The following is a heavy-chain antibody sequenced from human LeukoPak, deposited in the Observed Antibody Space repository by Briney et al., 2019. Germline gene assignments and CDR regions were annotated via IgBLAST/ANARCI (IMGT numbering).Heavy chain of an antibody. CDR2: ISAFNGET. CDR3: ARDDGSYYDFWSGYLTPRCYGMDV. D-gene: IGHD3-3*01. J-gene: IGHJ6*02. Sequence: ASVKVSCKTYGYTFTSHGISWARQAPGQGLEWMGWISAFNGETHYAQNLQGRVTMTTDTSTSTAYMELRSLRSDDTAVYYCARDDGSYYDFWSGYLTPRCYGMDVWGQGTTVTVSS. V-gene: IGHV1-18*01. CDR1: GYTFTSHG.